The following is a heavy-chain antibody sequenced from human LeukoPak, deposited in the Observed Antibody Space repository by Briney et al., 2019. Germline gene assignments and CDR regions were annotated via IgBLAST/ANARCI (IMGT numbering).Heavy chain of an antibody. Sequence: PGGSLRLSCTVSGFTVSSDSMSWVRQAPGKGLEWVSFIYSGGSTHYSDSVKGRFTISRDNSKNTLYLQMNSLRAEDTAVYYCAKGDFYDFWSGYYTLDYWGQGTLVTVSS. V-gene: IGHV3-53*01. CDR3: AKGDFYDFWSGYYTLDY. CDR1: GFTVSSDS. CDR2: IYSGGST. J-gene: IGHJ4*02. D-gene: IGHD3-3*01.